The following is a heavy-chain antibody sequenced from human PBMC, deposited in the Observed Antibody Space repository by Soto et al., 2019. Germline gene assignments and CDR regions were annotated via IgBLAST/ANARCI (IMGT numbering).Heavy chain of an antibody. CDR2: ISGTGGTT. CDR1: GFTFSSYA. Sequence: EVKLLESGGGLVQPGGSLRLSCAASGFTFSSYAMSWVRQAPGKGLEWVSAISGTGGTTYYADSVKGRFTISRDNSRNTLHLQMNSLRAEDTAIYYCAKFFVETGGSSGWPWSFHFWGQGTLVTVSS. J-gene: IGHJ4*02. D-gene: IGHD6-25*01. CDR3: AKFFVETGGSSGWPWSFHF. V-gene: IGHV3-23*01.